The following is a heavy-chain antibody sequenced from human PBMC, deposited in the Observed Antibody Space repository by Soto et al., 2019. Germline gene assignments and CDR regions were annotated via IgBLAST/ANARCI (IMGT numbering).Heavy chain of an antibody. J-gene: IGHJ6*02. D-gene: IGHD3-9*01. CDR1: GGSFSGYY. CDR3: ASLGTGYYYYYGMDV. CDR2: INHSGST. Sequence: SETLSLTCAVYGGSFSGYYWSWIRQPPGKGLEWIGKINHSGSTNYNPSLKSRVTISVDTSKNQFSLKLSSVTAADTAVYYCASLGTGYYYYYGMDVWGQGTTVTVSS. V-gene: IGHV4-34*01.